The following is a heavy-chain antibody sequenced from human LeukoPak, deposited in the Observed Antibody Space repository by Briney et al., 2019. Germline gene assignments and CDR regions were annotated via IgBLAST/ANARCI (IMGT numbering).Heavy chain of an antibody. Sequence: ASVKVSCKASGYTFTGYYMHWVRQAPGQGLEWMGWMNPNSGNTGYAQKFRGRVTMTRNTSISTAYMELSSLRSEDTAVYYCARGTSMVRGVTRFPWGQGTLVTVSS. CDR3: ARGTSMVRGVTRFP. V-gene: IGHV1-8*02. D-gene: IGHD3-10*01. J-gene: IGHJ5*02. CDR2: MNPNSGNT. CDR1: GYTFTGYY.